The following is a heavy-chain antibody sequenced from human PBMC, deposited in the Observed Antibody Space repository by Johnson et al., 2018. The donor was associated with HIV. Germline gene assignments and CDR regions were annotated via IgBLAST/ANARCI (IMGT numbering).Heavy chain of an antibody. Sequence: QVQLVESGGGVVQPGKSLRLSCAASGFPFSSHAMHWVRQAPGKGLEWVAFISYDGRNKYYADSVKGRFTISRDNSKNTLYRQMNSLRAEDTAVYYCARGSTWERLCAFDIWGQGTMVTVSS. D-gene: IGHD1-26*01. CDR3: ARGSTWERLCAFDI. CDR2: ISYDGRNK. V-gene: IGHV3-30*04. CDR1: GFPFSSHA. J-gene: IGHJ3*02.